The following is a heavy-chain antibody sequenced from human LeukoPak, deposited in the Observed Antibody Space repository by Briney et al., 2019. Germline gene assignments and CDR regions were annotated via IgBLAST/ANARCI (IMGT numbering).Heavy chain of an antibody. CDR2: IYTSGST. Sequence: SETLSLTCTVSGVSISSGSYYWSWIRQPAGKGLEWIGRIYTSGSTNYNPSLKSRVTISVDTSKNQFSLKLSSVTAADTAVYYCARGYQLLSYGGFDYWGQGTLVTVSS. CDR3: ARGYQLLSYGGFDY. J-gene: IGHJ4*02. V-gene: IGHV4-61*02. D-gene: IGHD2-2*01. CDR1: GVSISSGSYY.